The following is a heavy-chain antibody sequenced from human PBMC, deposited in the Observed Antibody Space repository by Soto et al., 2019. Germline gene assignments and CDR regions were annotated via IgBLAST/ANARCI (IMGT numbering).Heavy chain of an antibody. CDR1: GYTFSNDG. CDR3: ARGGPTSADYYYGMDF. Sequence: QVQLVQSGAEVRRPGASVKVSCKASGYTFSNDGINWVRQAPGQGLEWMGWISAYNGNTEYAQNFQGRVTMTTDTSTSTAYMELRSLRSDDTAVYSCARGGPTSADYYYGMDFWGLGTTVTVS. D-gene: IGHD3-10*01. V-gene: IGHV1-18*01. CDR2: ISAYNGNT. J-gene: IGHJ6*02.